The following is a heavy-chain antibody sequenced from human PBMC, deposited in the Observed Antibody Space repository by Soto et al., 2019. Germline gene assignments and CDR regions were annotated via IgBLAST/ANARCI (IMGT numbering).Heavy chain of an antibody. CDR1: GYTFTNYG. J-gene: IGHJ3*01. Sequence: QIQLVQSGGEVKKPGASVNVSCKASGYTFTNYGIGWVRQAPGQGLEWMGWISTYIVNTIYAQNFQDRVTMTTDTSTSTAYMELKSLTSDDTAVYYCARVPGELHLLDAFDVWGQGTMLTVSS. V-gene: IGHV1-18*01. CDR3: ARVPGELHLLDAFDV. D-gene: IGHD1-7*01. CDR2: ISTYIVNT.